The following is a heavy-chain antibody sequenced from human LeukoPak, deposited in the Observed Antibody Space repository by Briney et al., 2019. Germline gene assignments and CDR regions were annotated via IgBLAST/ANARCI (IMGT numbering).Heavy chain of an antibody. CDR1: GGSISSSSYY. CDR2: IYYSGST. Sequence: PSETLSLTCTVSGGSISSSSYYWGWIRQPPGKGLEWIGSIYYSGSTYYNPSLKSRVTISVDTSKNQFSLKLSSVTAADTAVYYCARPNEADSSGYYSPAKAFDIWGQGTMVTVSS. D-gene: IGHD3-22*01. J-gene: IGHJ3*02. CDR3: ARPNEADSSGYYSPAKAFDI. V-gene: IGHV4-39*01.